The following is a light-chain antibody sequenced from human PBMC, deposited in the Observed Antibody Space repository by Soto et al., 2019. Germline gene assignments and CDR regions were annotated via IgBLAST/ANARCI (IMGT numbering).Light chain of an antibody. V-gene: IGKV3-20*01. J-gene: IGKJ1*01. CDR3: QQYGSSLPWT. Sequence: EIVLTQSPGTLSLSPGERATLSCRASQSVTAGYFAWYQQKPGQAPRLLVYETSSRTTGTPDRFSGSGSGTDFTLTISRLEPEDFAVFYCQQYGSSLPWTFGQGTKVDIK. CDR1: QSVTAGY. CDR2: ETS.